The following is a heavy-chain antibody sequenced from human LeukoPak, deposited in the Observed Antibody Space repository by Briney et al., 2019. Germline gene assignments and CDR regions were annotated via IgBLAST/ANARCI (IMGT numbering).Heavy chain of an antibody. CDR2: IYTSGST. Sequence: SETLSLTCAVYGGSFSGYYWSWIRQPAGKGLEWIGRIYTSGSTNYNPSLKSRVTMSVDTSKNQFSLKLSSVTAADTAVYYCARVRGNWFDPWGQGTLVTVSS. CDR3: ARVRGNWFDP. V-gene: IGHV4-59*10. CDR1: GGSFSGYY. D-gene: IGHD5-24*01. J-gene: IGHJ5*02.